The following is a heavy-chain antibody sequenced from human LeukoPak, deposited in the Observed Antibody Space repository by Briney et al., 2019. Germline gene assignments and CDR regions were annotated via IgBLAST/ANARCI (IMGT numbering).Heavy chain of an antibody. CDR2: IYYSGST. CDR3: ARVAGPNDFWSGYHFDY. J-gene: IGHJ4*02. Sequence: PSETLSLTCTVSGGSISSSSYYWGWIRQPPGKGLEWIGSIYYSGSTYYNPSLKSRVTISVDTSKNQFSLKLSSVTAADTAVYYCARVAGPNDFWSGYHFDYWGQGTLVTVSS. D-gene: IGHD3-3*01. CDR1: GGSISSSSYY. V-gene: IGHV4-39*07.